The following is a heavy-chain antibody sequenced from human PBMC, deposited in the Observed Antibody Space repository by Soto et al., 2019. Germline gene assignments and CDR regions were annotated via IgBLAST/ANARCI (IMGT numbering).Heavy chain of an antibody. V-gene: IGHV3-33*01. D-gene: IGHD3-22*01. Sequence: QVQLVESGGGVVQPGRSLRLSCEASGFTFSSYGMHWVRQAPGKGLEWVAVIWYDGSNKYYADSVKGRFTISRDNSKNTLYLQMNSLRAEDTDVYYCARDLTQSYDSSGYYLDYWGQGTLVTVSS. CDR1: GFTFSSYG. CDR3: ARDLTQSYDSSGYYLDY. CDR2: IWYDGSNK. J-gene: IGHJ4*02.